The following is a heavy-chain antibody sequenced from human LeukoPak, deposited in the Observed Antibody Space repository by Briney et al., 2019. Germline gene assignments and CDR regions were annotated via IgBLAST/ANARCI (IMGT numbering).Heavy chain of an antibody. V-gene: IGHV3-7*01. CDR3: ARGGMVRRVMGAFDI. CDR1: GFTFSSYW. D-gene: IGHD3-10*01. Sequence: GGSLRLSCAASGFTFSSYWMSWVRQAPGKGLEWVANIKQDGSEKYYVDSVKGRFTVSRDNAKNSLYLQMNSLRAEDTAVFYCARGGMVRRVMGAFDIWGQGTLVTVSS. J-gene: IGHJ3*02. CDR2: IKQDGSEK.